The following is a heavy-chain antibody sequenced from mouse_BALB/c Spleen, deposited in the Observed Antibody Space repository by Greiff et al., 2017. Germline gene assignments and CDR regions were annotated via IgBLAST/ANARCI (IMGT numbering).Heavy chain of an antibody. V-gene: IGHV1S127*01. CDR3: TRWYYVDY. J-gene: IGHJ2*01. CDR1: GYTFTSYW. CDR2: IDPSDSYT. Sequence: QVQLQQPGAELVKPGASVKMSCKASGYTFTSYWMHWVKQRPGQGLEWIGVIDPSDSYTSYNQKFKGKATLTVDTSSSTAYMQLSSLTSEDSAVYYCTRWYYVDYWGQGTTLTVSS.